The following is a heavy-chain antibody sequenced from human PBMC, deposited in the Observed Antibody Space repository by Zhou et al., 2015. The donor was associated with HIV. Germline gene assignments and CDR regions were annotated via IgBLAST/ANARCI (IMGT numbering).Heavy chain of an antibody. CDR1: GGTFSSYA. D-gene: IGHD3-22*01. V-gene: IGHV1-69*01. J-gene: IGHJ3*02. CDR3: ARENRHYYDSSGYYYEPYDAFDI. Sequence: QVQLVQSGAEVKKPGSSVKVSCKASGGTFSSYAISWVRQAPGQGLEWMGGIIPIFGTANYAQKFQGRVTITADESTSTAYMELSSLRSEDTAVYYCARENRHYYDSSGYYYEPYDAFDIWGQGTMVTVSS. CDR2: IIPIFGTA.